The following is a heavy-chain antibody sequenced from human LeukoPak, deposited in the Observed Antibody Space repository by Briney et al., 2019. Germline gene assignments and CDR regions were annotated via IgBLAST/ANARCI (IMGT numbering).Heavy chain of an antibody. CDR1: GFTFSTYP. Sequence: PGGSLRLSCAASGFTFSTYPISWVRQAPGKGLEWVSAISGGGSNTYYADSVKGRFTISRDNSKDTLYLQMNSLRAEDTAVYYCVKDRSYGLDVWGQGTTVTVSS. CDR2: ISGGGSNT. V-gene: IGHV3-23*01. J-gene: IGHJ6*02. CDR3: VKDRSYGLDV.